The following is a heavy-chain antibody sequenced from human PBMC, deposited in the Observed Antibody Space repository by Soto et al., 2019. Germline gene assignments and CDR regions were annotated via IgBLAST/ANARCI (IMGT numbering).Heavy chain of an antibody. V-gene: IGHV3-9*01. Sequence: PVGSLRLSCASSVFTFDDYAMHCVRQAPGRCLEWVASISWNSGSIGYADSVKGRFTISRDNAKNSLSLQMNSLRPEDTALYYCVKDKWYNHNWYLEYLGQGTLVNVSS. CDR2: ISWNSGSI. CDR1: VFTFDDYA. CDR3: VKDKWYNHNWYLEY. D-gene: IGHD6-13*01. J-gene: IGHJ4*02.